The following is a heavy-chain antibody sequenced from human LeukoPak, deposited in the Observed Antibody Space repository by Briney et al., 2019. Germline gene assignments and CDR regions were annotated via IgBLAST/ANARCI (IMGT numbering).Heavy chain of an antibody. Sequence: ASVKVSCKAFGYTFTGYYMHWVRQAPGQGLEWMGWINPNSGGTNYAQKFQGRVTMARDTSISTAYMELSRLRSDDTAVYYCAREIAAADQSDAFDAFDIWGQGTMATVSS. D-gene: IGHD6-13*01. CDR1: GYTFTGYY. CDR3: AREIAAADQSDAFDAFDI. J-gene: IGHJ3*02. CDR2: INPNSGGT. V-gene: IGHV1-2*02.